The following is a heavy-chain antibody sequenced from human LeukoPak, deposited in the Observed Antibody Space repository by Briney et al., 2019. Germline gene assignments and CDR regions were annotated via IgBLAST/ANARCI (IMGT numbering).Heavy chain of an antibody. J-gene: IGHJ4*02. V-gene: IGHV3-48*02. D-gene: IGHD6-6*01. CDR1: GFTFSSYS. Sequence: GGSLRLSYAASGFTFSSYSMNSVRQAPGKWLEWVSYISSSSSTIYYADSVKGRFTISRDNAKNSLYLQMNSLRDEDTAVYYCARGQGKYRTFHYWGQGTLVTVSS. CDR3: ARGQGKYRTFHY. CDR2: ISSSSSTI.